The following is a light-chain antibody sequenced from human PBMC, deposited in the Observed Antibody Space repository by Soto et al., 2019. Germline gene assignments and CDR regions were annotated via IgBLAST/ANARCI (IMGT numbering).Light chain of an antibody. V-gene: IGKV3-20*01. CDR1: QSVSSSY. CDR3: QQYGSSRWT. J-gene: IGKJ1*01. Sequence: EIVLTQSPGTLSLSPGERATLSCRASQSVSSSYLAWYQQKPGQAPRLLIYGASSRATGIPDRFSGSGSGTDFNLTISRLEPEDFAVYYCQQYGSSRWTFGQGTKVEI. CDR2: GAS.